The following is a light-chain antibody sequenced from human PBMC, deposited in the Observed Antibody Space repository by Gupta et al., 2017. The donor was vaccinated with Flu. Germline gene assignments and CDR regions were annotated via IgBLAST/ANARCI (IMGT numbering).Light chain of an antibody. CDR2: ANT. J-gene: IGLJ2*01. Sequence: QSVLTPPPSVSGAPGQRVTISCPGSSSNIGAGYDVHWYQQPPGTAPKLLIHANTKRPAGVPDRFSGSKSGTSASLAITGHQAEEEADYYCQSYDSSMSAVFGGGTKLTVL. V-gene: IGLV1-40*01. CDR1: SSNIGAGYD. CDR3: QSYDSSMSAV.